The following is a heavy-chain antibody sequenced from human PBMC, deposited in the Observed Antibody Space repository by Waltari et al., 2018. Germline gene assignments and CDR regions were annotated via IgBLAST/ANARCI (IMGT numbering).Heavy chain of an antibody. J-gene: IGHJ2*01. CDR1: GFTFSSSA. Sequence: EVQLLESGGGLVQPGGSLRLPCEAYGFTFSSSAVSRGRQAPGKGVEWVSAISDCGGSTYFAGSVKGRFTISRDNSKNTLYLQMNSLRAEDTAVYYCAKGVRAAVVAVFDLWGRGTLVIVSS. CDR2: ISDCGGST. V-gene: IGHV3-23*01. CDR3: AKGVRAAVVAVFDL. D-gene: IGHD2-15*01.